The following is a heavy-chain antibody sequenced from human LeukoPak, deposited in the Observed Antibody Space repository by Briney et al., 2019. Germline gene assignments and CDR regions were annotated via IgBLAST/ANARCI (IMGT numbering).Heavy chain of an antibody. D-gene: IGHD1-26*01. V-gene: IGHV3-23*01. CDR1: GFTFSSYA. Sequence: PGGSLRLSCAASGFTFSSYAMSRVRQAPGKGLEWVSAISGSGGRTYHADSVKGRFTIPRDNSKNTLYLQMNSLRAEDTAVYYCAKGGESYRTGLDYWGQGTLVTVSS. J-gene: IGHJ4*02. CDR2: ISGSGGRT. CDR3: AKGGESYRTGLDY.